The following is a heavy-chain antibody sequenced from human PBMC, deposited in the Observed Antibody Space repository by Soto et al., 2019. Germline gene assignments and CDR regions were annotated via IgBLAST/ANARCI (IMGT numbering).Heavy chain of an antibody. Sequence: GGSLRLSCAASGFTVSSKDMTWVRQAPGKGLEWVSLIQSGGTTNYSPSFQGHVTISADKSISTAYLQWSSLKASDTAMYYCARTYYYGSGSYYYYYGMDVWGQGTTVTVSS. CDR1: GFTVSSKD. V-gene: IGHV3-53*01. D-gene: IGHD3-10*01. CDR2: IQSGGTT. CDR3: ARTYYYGSGSYYYYYGMDV. J-gene: IGHJ6*02.